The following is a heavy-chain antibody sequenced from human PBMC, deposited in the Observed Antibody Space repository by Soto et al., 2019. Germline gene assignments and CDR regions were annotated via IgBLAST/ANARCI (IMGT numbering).Heavy chain of an antibody. CDR3: ARDRHYCSSTSCYADVFDF. CDR2: INPSGGSS. V-gene: IGHV1-46*03. Sequence: ASVKVSCKASGYTFTSYYMHWVRQAPGQGLEWMGIINPSGGSSTYAQKFQGRVTMTRDTSTSTVYMELSSLRSEDTAVYYCARDRHYCSSTSCYADVFDFWGQGTMVIVSS. CDR1: GYTFTSYY. D-gene: IGHD2-2*01. J-gene: IGHJ3*01.